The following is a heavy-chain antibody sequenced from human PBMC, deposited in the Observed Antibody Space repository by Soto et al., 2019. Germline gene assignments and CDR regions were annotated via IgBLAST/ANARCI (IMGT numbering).Heavy chain of an antibody. V-gene: IGHV6-1*01. CDR3: ARGEQYSGRIFDY. CDR2: TYYRSKWYY. J-gene: IGHJ4*01. D-gene: IGHD1-26*01. CDR1: GDSVSSNSAG. Sequence: HPQTLSLTCAITGDSVSSNSAGWSWVRQSPSRGLEWLGRTYYRSKWYYEYAVSVRGRITINPDTSKNQYSLQLNSVTPEDTAVYFCARGEQYSGRIFDYWGQGTLVTVSS.